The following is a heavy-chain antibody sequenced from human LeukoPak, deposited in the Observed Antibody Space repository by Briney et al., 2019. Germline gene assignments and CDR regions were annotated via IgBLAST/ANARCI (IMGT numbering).Heavy chain of an antibody. CDR2: IYYSGST. CDR1: GGSISSGDYY. J-gene: IGHJ6*02. Sequence: PSETLSLTCTVSGGSISSGDYYWSWIRQPPGKGLEWIGSIYYSGSTYYNPSLKSRVTISVDTSKNQFSLKLSSVTAADTAVYYCVMKRGTATTYYYYGMDVWGQGTTVTVSS. D-gene: IGHD2-21*02. V-gene: IGHV4-39*01. CDR3: VMKRGTATTYYYYGMDV.